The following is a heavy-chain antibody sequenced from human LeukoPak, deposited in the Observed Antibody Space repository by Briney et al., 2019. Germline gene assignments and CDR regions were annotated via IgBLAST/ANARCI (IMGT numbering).Heavy chain of an antibody. CDR3: ARGSSYCSGGSCYWDYYYYMDV. D-gene: IGHD2-15*01. J-gene: IGHJ6*03. CDR1: GGSFSGYY. V-gene: IGHV4-34*01. Sequence: SETLSLTCAVYGGSFSGYYWSWIRQPPGKGLEWIGEINHSGSTNYNPSLKSRVTISVDTSKNQFSLKLSSVTAADTAVYYCARGSSYCSGGSCYWDYYYYMDVWGKGTTVTISS. CDR2: INHSGST.